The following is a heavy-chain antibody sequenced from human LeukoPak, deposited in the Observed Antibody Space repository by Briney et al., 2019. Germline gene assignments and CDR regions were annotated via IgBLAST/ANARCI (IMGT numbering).Heavy chain of an antibody. CDR3: ARGASGTHGLYFDY. V-gene: IGHV4-34*01. CDR2: INHSGST. CDR1: GGSFSGYY. Sequence: SETLSLTCAVYGGSFSGYYWSWIRQPPGKGLEWIGEINHSGSTNYNPSLKSRVTISVDTSKNQFSLKLSSVTAADTAVYYCARGASGTHGLYFDYWGQGTLVTVSS. D-gene: IGHD1-26*01. J-gene: IGHJ4*02.